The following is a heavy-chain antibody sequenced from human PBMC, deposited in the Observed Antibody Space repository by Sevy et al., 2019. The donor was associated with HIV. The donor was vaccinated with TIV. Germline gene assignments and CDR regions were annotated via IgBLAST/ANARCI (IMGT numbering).Heavy chain of an antibody. CDR1: NYSISSGSY. D-gene: IGHD2-21*02. Sequence: SETLSLTCGVSNYSISSGSYWAWIRQPPGKGLEWIGTIHRSGSAYYNPSLKSPVTISIDTSKDQFSLRLSSVTAADTAVYFCARIIVVPAAIHYYYYRDVWGKGTTVTVSS. J-gene: IGHJ6*03. CDR2: IHRSGSA. V-gene: IGHV4-38-2*01. CDR3: ARIIVVPAAIHYYYYRDV.